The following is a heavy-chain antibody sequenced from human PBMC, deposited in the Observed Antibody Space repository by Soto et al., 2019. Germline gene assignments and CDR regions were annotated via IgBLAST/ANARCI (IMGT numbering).Heavy chain of an antibody. J-gene: IGHJ4*02. Sequence: SETLSLTCGVHSGSFSGYYWSWIRQPPGKGLEWIGQINHSGGTNCNPSLETRVTISVDSSKTQCSLKVSSVTAADTAVYYCARGVWNLDYWGQGILVTVSS. CDR1: SGSFSGYY. V-gene: IGHV4-34*01. CDR3: ARGVWNLDY. D-gene: IGHD1-1*01. CDR2: INHSGGT.